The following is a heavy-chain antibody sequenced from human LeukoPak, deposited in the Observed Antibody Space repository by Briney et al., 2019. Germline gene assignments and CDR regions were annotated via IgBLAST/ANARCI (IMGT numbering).Heavy chain of an antibody. CDR1: GFTFSSYG. CDR3: AKSAASRIVATTNYYYYYMDV. V-gene: IGHV3-30*02. CDR2: IRYDGSNK. Sequence: PGGSLRLSCAASGFTFSSYGMHWVRQAPGKGLEWVAFIRYDGSNKYYADSVKGRFTISRDNSKNTLYLQMNSLRAEDTAVYYCAKSAASRIVATTNYYYYYMDVWGKGTTVTISS. J-gene: IGHJ6*03. D-gene: IGHD5-12*01.